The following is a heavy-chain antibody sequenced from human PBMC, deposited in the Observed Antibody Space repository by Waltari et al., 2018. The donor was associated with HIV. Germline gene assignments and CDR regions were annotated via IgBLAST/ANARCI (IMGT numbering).Heavy chain of an antibody. Sequence: EVQLLESGGGLIEPGGSLRLSCVGSGFIFSSYAMSWVRQAPGKGLEWVSGISGRDNSTYYAGSVKGRFIISRDNSKNPVFLQMNSLRAEDTAVYYCAKGDCNSPSCPFDFWGQVTLVTVSS. V-gene: IGHV3-23*01. CDR3: AKGDCNSPSCPFDF. D-gene: IGHD2-2*01. J-gene: IGHJ4*02. CDR2: ISGRDNST. CDR1: GFIFSSYA.